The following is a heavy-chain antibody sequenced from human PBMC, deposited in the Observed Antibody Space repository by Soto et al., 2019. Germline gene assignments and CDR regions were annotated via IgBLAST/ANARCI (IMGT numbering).Heavy chain of an antibody. CDR2: KYFRYNFYN. V-gene: IGHV6-1*01. Sequence: SQTLSLTCAISGDSVSSNTASWNWIRQSGSRGLEWLGRKYFRYNFYNGNAVSVKNRTILNPHPSNNQFSLQLNSVPPEDTAVYFCAKGDNPGPKAVYAFDPWGQGIMVTVSS. CDR1: GDSVSSNTAS. J-gene: IGHJ5*02. CDR3: AKGDNPGPKAVYAFDP. D-gene: IGHD1-1*01.